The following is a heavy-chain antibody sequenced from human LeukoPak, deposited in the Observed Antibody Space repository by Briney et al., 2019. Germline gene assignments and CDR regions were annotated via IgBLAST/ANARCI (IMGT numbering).Heavy chain of an antibody. CDR2: MNPNTGNA. V-gene: IGHV1-8*03. D-gene: IGHD4-11*01. J-gene: IGHJ4*02. Sequence: AASMKVSCKASGYTFTNFDINWVRQATGQGLEWMGWMNPNTGNAGYAQKFQDRVTITWDASISTAYVNLSGLRSEDTAVYYCARVGYSNSYDYWGQGTLVTVSS. CDR3: ARVGYSNSYDY. CDR1: GYTFTNFD.